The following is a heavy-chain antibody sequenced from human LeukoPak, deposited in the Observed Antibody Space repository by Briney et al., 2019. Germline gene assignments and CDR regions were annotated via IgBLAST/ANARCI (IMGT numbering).Heavy chain of an antibody. CDR2: MNPNSSNT. D-gene: IGHD2-2*01. J-gene: IGHJ6*03. Sequence: ASVKVSCKASGYTFTSYDINWVRQATGQGLEWMGWMNPNSSNTGYAQKFQGRVTITRNTSISTAYMELSSLRSEDTAVYYCAISSTSGGYYYYYYMDVWGKGTTVTVSS. V-gene: IGHV1-8*03. CDR3: AISSTSGGYYYYYYMDV. CDR1: GYTFTSYD.